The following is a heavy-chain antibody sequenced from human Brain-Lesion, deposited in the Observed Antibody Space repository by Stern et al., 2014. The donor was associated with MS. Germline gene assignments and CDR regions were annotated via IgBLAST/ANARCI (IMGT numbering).Heavy chain of an antibody. CDR3: ARGRVVPGFQYYATDV. V-gene: IGHV4-61*02. Sequence: VQLVESGPGLVKPSQTLSLSCTVSGGSISSGGYYWSWIRQPAGKGLEWIGRIFNRGSTSYKPSLKSRVTISIDTPKNHFSLRLNSMTAADTAVYYCARGRVVPGFQYYATDVWGQGTTVIVSS. J-gene: IGHJ6*02. CDR2: IFNRGST. CDR1: GGSISSGGYY. D-gene: IGHD2-2*01.